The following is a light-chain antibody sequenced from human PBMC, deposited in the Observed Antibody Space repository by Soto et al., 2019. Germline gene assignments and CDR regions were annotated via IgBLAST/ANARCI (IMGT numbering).Light chain of an antibody. Sequence: EIVLTQSPGTLSLSPGERATLSCRASQSVSNNYLAWYQKKPGQAPRLLICGASNRATGIPDRFSGSGFGTDFTLTISRLEPEDFAVYYCQQYGSSGTFGQGTKVEIK. V-gene: IGKV3-20*01. CDR2: GAS. CDR1: QSVSNNY. CDR3: QQYGSSGT. J-gene: IGKJ1*01.